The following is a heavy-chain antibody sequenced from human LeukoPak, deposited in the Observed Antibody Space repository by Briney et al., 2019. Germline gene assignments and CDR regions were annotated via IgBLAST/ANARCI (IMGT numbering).Heavy chain of an antibody. J-gene: IGHJ4*02. V-gene: IGHV3-30*02. D-gene: IGHD3-22*01. CDR1: GFTFSRYG. CDR2: IRYDGNDK. CDR3: ARTYYYDSSGYYYPGYFDY. Sequence: GGSLRLSCAASGFTFSRYGMLWVRQAPGKGLDGVAFIRYDGNDKYYADSVKGRFTISRDNSNNTLYLQMNSLRAEDTAVYYCARTYYYDSSGYYYPGYFDYWGQGTLVTVSS.